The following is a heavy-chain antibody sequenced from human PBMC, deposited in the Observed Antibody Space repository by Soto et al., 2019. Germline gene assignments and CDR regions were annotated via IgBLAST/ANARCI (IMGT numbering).Heavy chain of an antibody. CDR3: ASDPVGGSRSYTFDI. Sequence: SQTLSPTLALSGGSVSSNSAAWNWVRQSPSRGLEWLGRTYYRSKWYNDYAVSVKSRITINPDTSKDQFSLQLNSVTPEDTAVYYCASDPVGGSRSYTFDIWGQGTTVTVSS. CDR1: GGSVSSNSAA. CDR2: TYYRSKWYN. J-gene: IGHJ3*02. D-gene: IGHD1-26*01. V-gene: IGHV6-1*01.